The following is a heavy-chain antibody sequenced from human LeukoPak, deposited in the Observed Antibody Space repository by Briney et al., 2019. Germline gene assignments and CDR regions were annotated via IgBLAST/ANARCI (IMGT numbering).Heavy chain of an antibody. D-gene: IGHD3-10*01. J-gene: IGHJ6*03. CDR1: GFTFSSYG. V-gene: IGHV3-48*01. CDR3: AKEVAYGSGIGSYMDV. CDR2: ISSSSSTI. Sequence: GGSLRLSCAASGFTFSSYGMTWVRQAPGKGLEWVSYISSSSSTIYYADSVKGRFTISRDNSKNTLYLQMNSLRAEDTAVYYCAKEVAYGSGIGSYMDVWGKGTTVTVSS.